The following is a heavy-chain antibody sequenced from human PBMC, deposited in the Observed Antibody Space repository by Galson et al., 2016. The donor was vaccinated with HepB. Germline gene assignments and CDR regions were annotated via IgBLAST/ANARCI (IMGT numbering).Heavy chain of an antibody. V-gene: IGHV4-31*02. CDR2: ISYSGNT. J-gene: IGHJ5*02. CDR3: ARGEYGSGTPVWFDP. Sequence: IRQYPGKGLEWIGYISYSGNTYYNPSLRSRVTISVDSSKNQFSLKLTSVTAADTALYYCARGEYGSGTPVWFDPWGQGTLVTVSS. D-gene: IGHD3-10*01.